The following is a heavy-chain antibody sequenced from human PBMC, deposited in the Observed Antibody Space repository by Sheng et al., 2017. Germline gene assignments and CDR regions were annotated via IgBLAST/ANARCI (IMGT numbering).Heavy chain of an antibody. V-gene: IGHV3-23*04. D-gene: IGHD6-6*01. CDR3: AKGRFGSSSVIDY. J-gene: IGHJ4*02. Sequence: EVQLVESGGGLVQPGGTLRLSCAASGFTFNSYGMSWVRQAPGKGLEWVSGISNSGTTYYADSVKGGFTISRDNSKNTLYLQMNSLIAEDTAVYYCAKGRFGSSSVIDYWGQGTLVPVSS. CDR2: ISNSGTT. CDR1: GFTFNSYG.